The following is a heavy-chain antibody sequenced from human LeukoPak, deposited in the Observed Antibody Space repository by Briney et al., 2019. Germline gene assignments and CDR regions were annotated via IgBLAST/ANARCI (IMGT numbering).Heavy chain of an antibody. D-gene: IGHD3-10*01. V-gene: IGHV3-30*18. Sequence: GASLRLSCAASGFTFNNYGMHWVRQAPGKGLEWVAIISYDGSNAYYADSAKGRFTISRDNSKNTLYLQMNSLRAEDTAVYYCANENYYGSGSYADHWGQGTLVTVSS. CDR3: ANENYYGSGSYADH. J-gene: IGHJ4*02. CDR2: ISYDGSNA. CDR1: GFTFNNYG.